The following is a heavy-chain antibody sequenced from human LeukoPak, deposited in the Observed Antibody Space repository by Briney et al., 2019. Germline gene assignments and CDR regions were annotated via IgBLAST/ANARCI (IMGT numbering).Heavy chain of an antibody. CDR3: ARGFTISNWFDP. V-gene: IGHV4-34*01. CDR2: INHSGST. D-gene: IGHD3-3*01. Sequence: SETLSLTCVVYGGSFSGYYWSWIRQPPGKGLEWIGEINHSGSTNYNPSLKSRVTISVDTSKNQFSLKLSSVTAADTAVYYCARGFTISNWFDPWGQGTLVTVSS. J-gene: IGHJ5*02. CDR1: GGSFSGYY.